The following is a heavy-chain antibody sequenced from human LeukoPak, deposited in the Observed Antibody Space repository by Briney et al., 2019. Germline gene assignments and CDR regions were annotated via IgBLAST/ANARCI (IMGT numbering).Heavy chain of an antibody. CDR3: ARQLTIPAAIPWFDP. CDR1: GGSFSGYY. V-gene: IGHV4-34*01. Sequence: SETLSLTCAVYGGSFSGYYWSWIRQPPGKGLEWIGEINHSGSTNYNPSLKSRVTISVDTSKNQFSLKLSSVTAADTAVYYCARQLTIPAAIPWFDPWGQGTLVTVSS. J-gene: IGHJ5*02. CDR2: INHSGST. D-gene: IGHD2-2*01.